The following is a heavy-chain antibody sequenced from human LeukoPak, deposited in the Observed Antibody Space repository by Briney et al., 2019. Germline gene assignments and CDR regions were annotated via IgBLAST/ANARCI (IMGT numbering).Heavy chain of an antibody. Sequence: ASVKVSCKASGYTFTGYYMHWVRQAPGQGLEWMGWINPNSGGTNYAQKFQGRVTMTRDTSISTAYMELSRLRSDDTAVYYCARRYCSSTSCYTFDYWGQGTLVTVSS. CDR3: ARRYCSSTSCYTFDY. CDR1: GYTFTGYY. V-gene: IGHV1-2*02. J-gene: IGHJ4*02. CDR2: INPNSGGT. D-gene: IGHD2-2*01.